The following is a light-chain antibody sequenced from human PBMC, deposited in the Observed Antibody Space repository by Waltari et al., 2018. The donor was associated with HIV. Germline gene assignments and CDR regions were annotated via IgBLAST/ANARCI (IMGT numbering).Light chain of an antibody. CDR3: QEYNSWPPRYT. CDR2: GAS. V-gene: IGKV3-15*01. CDR1: QTIGFK. J-gene: IGKJ2*01. Sequence: EIVMTQSPATLSVSPGERGFLSCRASQTIGFKLAWYQQRPGQGPSLLIHGASTRASGIPCRFNGVGSGIEFTLTINSLQSDDFAFYYCQEYNSWPPRYTFGQGTKVEMK.